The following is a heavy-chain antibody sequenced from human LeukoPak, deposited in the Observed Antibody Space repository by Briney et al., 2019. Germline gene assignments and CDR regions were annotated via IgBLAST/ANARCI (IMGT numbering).Heavy chain of an antibody. CDR2: IIPIFGTA. CDR1: GGTFSSYA. CDR3: ARYDGYSSSWYTPGFDY. V-gene: IGHV1-69*01. Sequence: GASVKVSCKASGGTFSSYAISWVRQAPGQGPEWMGGIIPIFGTANYAQKFQGRVTITADGSTSTAYMELSSLRSEDTAVYYCARYDGYSSSWYTPGFDYWGQGTLVTVSS. J-gene: IGHJ4*02. D-gene: IGHD6-13*01.